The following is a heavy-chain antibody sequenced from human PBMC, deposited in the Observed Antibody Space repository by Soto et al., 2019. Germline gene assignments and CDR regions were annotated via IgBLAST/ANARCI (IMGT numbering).Heavy chain of an antibody. CDR2: ISSDGATT. D-gene: IGHD2-2*01. Sequence: LRLSCAASGFTFSSYAFHWVRQAPGKGFEYVSAISSDGATTYYADSVTGRFTISRDDSKNTLYLQMGSLRVEDMAVYYCARGYCSSTTGCYNGLDVWGQGTTVTVSS. J-gene: IGHJ6*02. CDR1: GFTFSSYA. CDR3: ARGYCSSTTGCYNGLDV. V-gene: IGHV3-64*02.